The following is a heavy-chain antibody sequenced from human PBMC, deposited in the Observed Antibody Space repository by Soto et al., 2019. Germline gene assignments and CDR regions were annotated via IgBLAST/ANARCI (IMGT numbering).Heavy chain of an antibody. CDR1: GFTFSSYS. D-gene: IGHD3-22*01. CDR2: ISSSSSYV. CDR3: AREGGYYDSSGYYSDAFDI. Sequence: EVQLVESGGGLVKPGGSLRLSCAASGFTFSSYSMNWVRQAPGKGLEWVSSISSSSSYVYYADSVKGRFTISRDNAKNSLYLQMNSLRAEDTAVYYCAREGGYYDSSGYYSDAFDIWGQGTMVTVSS. V-gene: IGHV3-21*01. J-gene: IGHJ3*02.